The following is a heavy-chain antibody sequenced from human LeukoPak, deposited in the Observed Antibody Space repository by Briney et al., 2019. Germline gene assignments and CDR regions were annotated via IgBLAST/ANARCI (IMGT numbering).Heavy chain of an antibody. V-gene: IGHV3-7*03. CDR2: IKQDGGEK. D-gene: IGHD6-25*01. CDR3: ARDLYNSASK. J-gene: IGHJ4*02. Sequence: GGSLRLSCAASGFTLSSSWMTWVRQAPGKGLEWVANIKQDGGEKYYVDSVKGRFTISRDNAKNSLYLQMNSLRAEDTAVYYCARDLYNSASKWGQGTLVTVSS. CDR1: GFTLSSSW.